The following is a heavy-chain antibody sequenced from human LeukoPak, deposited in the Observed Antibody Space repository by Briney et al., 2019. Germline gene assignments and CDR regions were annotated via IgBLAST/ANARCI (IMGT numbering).Heavy chain of an antibody. CDR3: VRGVPGVYFYYYMDV. V-gene: IGHV1-46*01. J-gene: IGHJ6*03. D-gene: IGHD2-8*01. Sequence: VASVKVSCKASGYTFTNYYIHWVRQAPGQGLEWMGLINPGGGNTNYAQNFQGRVTMTRDTSASTAYMELSSLRSEDMAVYYCVRGVPGVYFYYYMDVWGKGTTVTVSS. CDR2: INPGGGNT. CDR1: GYTFTNYY.